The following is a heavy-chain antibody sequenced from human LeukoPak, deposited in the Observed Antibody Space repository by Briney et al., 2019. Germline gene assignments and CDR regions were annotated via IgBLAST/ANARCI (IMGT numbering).Heavy chain of an antibody. CDR3: AKDMRSGIAVAGTSFDY. Sequence: PGGSLRLSCAASGFTFDDYAMHWVRQAPGKGLEWVSGISWNSGSIGYADSVKGRFTISRDNAKNSLYLQMNSLRAEDTALYYCAKDMRSGIAVAGTSFDYWGQGTLVTVSS. D-gene: IGHD6-19*01. V-gene: IGHV3-9*01. CDR1: GFTFDDYA. J-gene: IGHJ4*02. CDR2: ISWNSGSI.